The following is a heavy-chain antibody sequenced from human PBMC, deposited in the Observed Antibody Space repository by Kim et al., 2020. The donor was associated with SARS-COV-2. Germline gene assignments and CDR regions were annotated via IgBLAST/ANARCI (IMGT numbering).Heavy chain of an antibody. CDR3: ARRVWELSAFDI. D-gene: IGHD1-26*01. Sequence: NYNPSLKSRVTISVDTSKNQFSLKLSSVTAADTAVYYCARRVWELSAFDIWGQGTMVTVSS. V-gene: IGHV4-34*01. J-gene: IGHJ3*02.